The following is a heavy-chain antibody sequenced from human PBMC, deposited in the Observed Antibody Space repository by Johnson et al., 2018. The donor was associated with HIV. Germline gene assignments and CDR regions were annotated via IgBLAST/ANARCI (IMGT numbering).Heavy chain of an antibody. CDR3: WYAFDI. D-gene: IGHD7-27*01. V-gene: IGHV3-20*01. Sequence: VQLVESGGSVVRPGGSLRLSCAASGFTFDNFAMSWVRQAPGKGLEWVSGINWNGGSTSYADSVKGRFTISRDNSKNTLYLQMNSLRAENHCANWGWYAFDIWGQGTMVTVSS. CDR1: GFTFDNFA. CDR2: INWNGGST. J-gene: IGHJ3*02.